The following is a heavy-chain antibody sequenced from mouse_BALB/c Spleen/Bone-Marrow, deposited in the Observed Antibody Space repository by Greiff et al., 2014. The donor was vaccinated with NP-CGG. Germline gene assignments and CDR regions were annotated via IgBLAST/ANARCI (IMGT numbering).Heavy chain of an antibody. J-gene: IGHJ3*01. CDR1: GYTFTDYI. CDR2: IYPGTGST. Sequence: VQRVESGPELVKPGASVTMSCKASGYTFTDYIISWVKQRVGQGLEWIGEIYPGTGSTYYNEKFKGKATLTADKSSNIAYMQLSSLTSEDSAVYFCARRKNVWFAYWGQGTLVTVSA. V-gene: IGHV1-77*01. CDR3: ARRKNVWFAY.